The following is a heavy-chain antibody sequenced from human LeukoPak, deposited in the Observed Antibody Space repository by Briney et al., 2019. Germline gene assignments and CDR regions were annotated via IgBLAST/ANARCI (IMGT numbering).Heavy chain of an antibody. CDR3: VSHRGLRSGDY. V-gene: IGHV3-66*04. CDR1: GFTVSSNY. Sequence: GGSLGLSCAASGFTVSSNYMSWVRQAPGKGLEWVSVIYSGGSTYYADSVKGRFTISRDNSKNTLYLQMNSLRAEDTAVYYCVSHRGLRSGDYWGQGTLVTVSS. CDR2: IYSGGST. J-gene: IGHJ4*02. D-gene: IGHD5-12*01.